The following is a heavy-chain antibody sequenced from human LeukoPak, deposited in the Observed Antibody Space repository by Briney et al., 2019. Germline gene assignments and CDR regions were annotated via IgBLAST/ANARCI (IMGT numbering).Heavy chain of an antibody. D-gene: IGHD1-14*01. CDR2: IYYSGST. V-gene: IGHV4-59*01. Sequence: SETLSLTCTVSGGSLSSYYWSWIRQPPGKGLEWIGYIYYSGSTNYNPSPKSRVTISVDTSKNQFSLKLSSVTAADTAVYYCARAVSTGGYYFDYWGQGTLVTVSS. J-gene: IGHJ4*02. CDR1: GGSLSSYY. CDR3: ARAVSTGGYYFDY.